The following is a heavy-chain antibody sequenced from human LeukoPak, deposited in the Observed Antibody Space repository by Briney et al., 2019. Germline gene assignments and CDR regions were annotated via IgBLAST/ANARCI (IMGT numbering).Heavy chain of an antibody. J-gene: IGHJ4*02. CDR3: AGQEMATGLTDY. Sequence: SETLSLTCAVSGGSISSNSYYWGWIRQPPGKGLEWIGSIYYSGSTYYNPSLKSRVTISVDTSKNQFSLKLSSVTAADTAVYYCAGQEMATGLTDYWGQGTLVTVSS. V-gene: IGHV4-39*01. CDR2: IYYSGST. CDR1: GGSISSNSYY. D-gene: IGHD5-24*01.